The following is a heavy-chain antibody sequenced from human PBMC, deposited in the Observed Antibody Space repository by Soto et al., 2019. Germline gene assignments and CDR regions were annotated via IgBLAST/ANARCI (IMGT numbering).Heavy chain of an antibody. D-gene: IGHD4-17*01. Sequence: GGSLRLSCAASGFTFSSYAMSWVRQAPGKGLEWVSAISGSGGSTYYAASVKGRFTISRDNSKNTLYLQMNSLRAEDTAVYYCAKVGSYGDYFDYWGQGTLVTVSS. CDR3: AKVGSYGDYFDY. CDR2: ISGSGGST. CDR1: GFTFSSYA. J-gene: IGHJ4*02. V-gene: IGHV3-23*01.